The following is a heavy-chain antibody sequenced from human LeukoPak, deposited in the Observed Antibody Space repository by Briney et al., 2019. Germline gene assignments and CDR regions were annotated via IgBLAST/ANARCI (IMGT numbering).Heavy chain of an antibody. Sequence: GGSLRLSCAASGFTASSNYMSWFRQAPGKGLEWVSVIYSGGSTYYADSVKGRFTISRDNSKNTLYLQMNSLRAEDTAVYYCARYGNYGDYVDYWGQGTLVTVSS. D-gene: IGHD4-17*01. J-gene: IGHJ4*02. CDR2: IYSGGST. CDR1: GFTASSNY. CDR3: ARYGNYGDYVDY. V-gene: IGHV3-53*01.